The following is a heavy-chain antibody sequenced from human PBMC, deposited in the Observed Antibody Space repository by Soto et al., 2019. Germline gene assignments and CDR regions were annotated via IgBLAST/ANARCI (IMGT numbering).Heavy chain of an antibody. V-gene: IGHV3-30*03. CDR2: ISYDGSNK. J-gene: IGHJ4*02. CDR1: GFTFSSYG. CDR3: AVIRSPSRASDSPPGY. Sequence: QVQLVESGGGVVQPGRSLRLSCAASGFTFSSYGMHWVRQAPGKGLEWVAVISYDGSNKYYADSVKGRFTISRDNSKNTLYLQMNSLRAEDRAVYYCAVIRSPSRASDSPPGYWGQGTLVTVSS. D-gene: IGHD5-18*01.